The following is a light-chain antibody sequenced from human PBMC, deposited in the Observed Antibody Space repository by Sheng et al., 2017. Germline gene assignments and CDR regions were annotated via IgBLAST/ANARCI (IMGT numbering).Light chain of an antibody. J-gene: IGKJ1*01. CDR2: GAS. Sequence: DIVLTQSPATLSLSPGERATLSCRASQSFYISYLAWYQQKPGQAPRLLIYGASSRATGIPDRFSGSGSGTDFTLTISRLEPEDFAVYYCQQYGSSFGQGTKVEIK. CDR3: QQYGSS. V-gene: IGKV3-20*01. CDR1: QSFYISY.